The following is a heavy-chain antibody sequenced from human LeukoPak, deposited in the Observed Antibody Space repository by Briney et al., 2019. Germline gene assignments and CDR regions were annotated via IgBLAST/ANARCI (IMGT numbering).Heavy chain of an antibody. J-gene: IGHJ4*02. Sequence: GGSLRLSCAASGFIFSRHSMNWVRQAPGKGLEWLSYISSSSSPIYYADSVKGRFTISRDNAKNSLFLQMNSLRDEDTAVYYCAREVDWSLDYWGQGTLVTVSS. D-gene: IGHD3-9*01. CDR1: GFIFSRHS. V-gene: IGHV3-48*02. CDR3: AREVDWSLDY. CDR2: ISSSSSPI.